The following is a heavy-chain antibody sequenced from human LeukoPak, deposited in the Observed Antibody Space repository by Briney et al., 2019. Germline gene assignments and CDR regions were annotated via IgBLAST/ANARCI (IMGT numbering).Heavy chain of an antibody. V-gene: IGHV1-18*01. CDR1: GYTFTSYG. CDR3: AAGDGASDY. CDR2: ISAYNGNT. J-gene: IGHJ4*02. Sequence: ASVKVSCKASGYTFTSYGISWVRQAPGQGLEWMGWISAYNGNTNYAQKLQGRVTMTTDTSPSTAYMEQRSLRSDDTAVYYCAAGDGASDYWGQGTLVTVSS. D-gene: IGHD3-10*01.